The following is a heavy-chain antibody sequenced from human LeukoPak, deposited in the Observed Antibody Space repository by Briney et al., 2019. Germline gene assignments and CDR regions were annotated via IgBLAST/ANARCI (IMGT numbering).Heavy chain of an antibody. J-gene: IGHJ1*01. CDR2: ISSSSSYI. V-gene: IGHV3-21*01. Sequence: PGGSLRLSCAASGFTFSSYSMNWVRQAPGKGLEWVSSISSSSSYIYYADSVKGRFTISRDNAKNSLYLQMNSLRAEDTAVYYCATYDDYGYFYFQHWGQGTLVTVSS. D-gene: IGHD4-17*01. CDR1: GFTFSSYS. CDR3: ATYDDYGYFYFQH.